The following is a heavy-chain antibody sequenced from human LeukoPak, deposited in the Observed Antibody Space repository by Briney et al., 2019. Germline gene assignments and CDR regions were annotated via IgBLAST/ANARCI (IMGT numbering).Heavy chain of an antibody. J-gene: IGHJ6*02. CDR3: HNSGSYPRYYYYGMDV. D-gene: IGHD1-26*01. CDR2: IIPIFGTA. V-gene: IGHV1-69*01. CDR1: GGTYSSYA. Sequence: SVKVSCKASGGTYSSYAISWVRQAPGQGLEWMGGIIPIFGTANYAQKFQGRVTITADESTSTAYMELSSLRSEDTAVYYCHNSGSYPRYYYYGMDVWGQGTTVTVSS.